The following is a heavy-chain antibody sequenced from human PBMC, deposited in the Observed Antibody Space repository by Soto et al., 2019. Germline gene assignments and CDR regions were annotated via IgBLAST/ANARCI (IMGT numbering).Heavy chain of an antibody. J-gene: IGHJ4*02. CDR2: IAYSGRS. CDR1: GDSITSGGFY. D-gene: IGHD2-2*01. Sequence: QVQLLESGPGLVKASQTLSLTCRVSGDSITSGGFYWRWVRQHPEEGLEWLGYIAYSGRSFYTPSRESTLTISLDTSNNQISLRLTSATVADTAVYDCARSGFRSIWDPAMGDWGQGTLVTVSS. V-gene: IGHV4-31*01. CDR3: ARSGFRSIWDPAMGD.